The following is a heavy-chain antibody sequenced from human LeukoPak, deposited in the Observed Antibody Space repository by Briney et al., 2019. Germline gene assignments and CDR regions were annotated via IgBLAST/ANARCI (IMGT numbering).Heavy chain of an antibody. CDR1: GFTVSNDY. CDR2: IYGGGST. V-gene: IGHV3-53*01. J-gene: IGHJ4*02. CDR3: TRLLPSSHHFFDS. D-gene: IGHD6-6*01. Sequence: PGGSLRLSCAVSGFTVSNDYMSWVRQPPAKGLEWVSVIYGGGSTYYADSVRGRFTISRDNSENTLYLQMDSLRAEDTAVYYCTRLLPSSHHFFDSWGQGTLVTVSS.